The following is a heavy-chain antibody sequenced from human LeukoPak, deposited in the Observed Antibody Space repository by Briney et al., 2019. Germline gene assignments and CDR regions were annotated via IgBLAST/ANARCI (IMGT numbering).Heavy chain of an antibody. CDR2: IGTAGDT. J-gene: IGHJ4*02. CDR1: GFTFRSYD. Sequence: GALRLSCAASGFTFRSYDMHWVRQATGKGLEWVSAIGTAGDTYYTGSVKGRFTISRENAKNSLCLQMNSLRAEDTAVYYCARVGLDATAFDYWGQGTLVTVSS. CDR3: ARVGLDATAFDY. D-gene: IGHD3-16*01. V-gene: IGHV3-13*01.